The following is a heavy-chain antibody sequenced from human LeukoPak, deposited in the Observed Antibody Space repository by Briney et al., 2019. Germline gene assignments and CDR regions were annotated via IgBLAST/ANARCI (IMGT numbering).Heavy chain of an antibody. J-gene: IGHJ6*03. CDR1: GGSISSYY. Sequence: SETLSLTCTVSGGSISSYYWSWIRRPPGKGLEWIGYIYYNGNTIYNPSLKSRVTISVDTSNNQFSLKLISVTAADTAVYYCARHPYYYYYYMDVWGKGTTVTVSS. CDR2: IYYNGNT. V-gene: IGHV4-59*08. CDR3: ARHPYYYYYYMDV.